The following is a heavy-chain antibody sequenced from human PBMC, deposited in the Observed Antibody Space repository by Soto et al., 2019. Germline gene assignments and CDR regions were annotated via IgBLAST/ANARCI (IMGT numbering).Heavy chain of an antibody. CDR1: GYTFTSYG. Sequence: GASVKVSCKASGYTFTSYGISWVRQAPGQGLEWMGWISAYNGNTNYAQKLQGRVTMTTDTSTSTAYMELRSLRSDDTAVYYCARGGSSGWYYYYGMDVWGQGTTVTVSS. J-gene: IGHJ6*02. CDR2: ISAYNGNT. CDR3: ARGGSSGWYYYYGMDV. V-gene: IGHV1-18*01. D-gene: IGHD6-19*01.